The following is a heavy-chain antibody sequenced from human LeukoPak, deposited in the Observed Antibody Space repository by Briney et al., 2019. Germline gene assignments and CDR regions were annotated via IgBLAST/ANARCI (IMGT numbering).Heavy chain of an antibody. Sequence: PGGSLRLSCAASGFSFSSYGINWVRQAPGKGLELVAFIRYDGSNKYYADSVKGRFTISRDDSKNTLYLQMNSLRAEDTAVYYCAKDHRYCSGGSCYGADYWGQGTLVTVSS. CDR2: IRYDGSNK. D-gene: IGHD2-15*01. CDR3: AKDHRYCSGGSCYGADY. V-gene: IGHV3-30*02. CDR1: GFSFSSYG. J-gene: IGHJ4*02.